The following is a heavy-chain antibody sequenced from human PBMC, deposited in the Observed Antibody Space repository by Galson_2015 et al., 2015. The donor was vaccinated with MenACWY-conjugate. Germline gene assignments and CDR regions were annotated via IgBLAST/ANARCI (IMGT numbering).Heavy chain of an antibody. CDR1: GFTFSSYG. CDR2: IWYDGSNN. J-gene: IGHJ5*02. Sequence: PLRLSCAASGFTFSSYGMHWVRQAPGKGLERVAVIWYDGSNNYYADSVKGRFTISRDNSKNTLYLQMNSLRAEDTAVYYCARDCEDSSSSPLVIGRLKYNWFDPWGQGTLVTVSS. V-gene: IGHV3-33*01. D-gene: IGHD6-6*01. CDR3: ARDCEDSSSSPLVIGRLKYNWFDP.